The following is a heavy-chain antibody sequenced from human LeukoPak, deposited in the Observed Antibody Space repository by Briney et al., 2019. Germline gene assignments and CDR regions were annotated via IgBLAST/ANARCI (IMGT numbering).Heavy chain of an antibody. CDR1: GFTFSSHW. Sequence: GGSLRLSCSASGFTFSSHWMHWVRQAPGKGLVWVSRINGDGSSTSYADSVKGRFTISRDNAKNTLYLQMNSLRAEDTAVYYCVRVVVVSGTGPHFDPWGQGTLVTVSS. J-gene: IGHJ5*02. D-gene: IGHD6-19*01. CDR2: INGDGSST. CDR3: VRVVVVSGTGPHFDP. V-gene: IGHV3-74*01.